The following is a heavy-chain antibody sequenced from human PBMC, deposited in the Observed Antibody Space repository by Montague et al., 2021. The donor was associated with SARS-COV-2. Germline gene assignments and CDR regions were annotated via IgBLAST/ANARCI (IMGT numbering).Heavy chain of an antibody. CDR3: ATRTAGGGPESEPWYCVRSGYTHEALDI. CDR1: GASISSGGYY. CDR2: IYYSGST. D-gene: IGHD3-3*01. V-gene: IGHV4-31*03. J-gene: IGHJ3*02. Sequence: TLSLTCTVSGASISSGGYYWSWIRQHPGKGLEWIGYIYYSGSTYYNPSLKSRVTISVDTSKNQFSLKLSSVTAADTAVYYCATRTAGGGPESEPWYCVRSGYTHEALDIWGQGTMVTVSS.